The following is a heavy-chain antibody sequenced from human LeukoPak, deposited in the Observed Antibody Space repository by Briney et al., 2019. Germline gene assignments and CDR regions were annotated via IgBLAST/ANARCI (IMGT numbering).Heavy chain of an antibody. V-gene: IGHV4-34*01. CDR1: GGSLSGYY. CDR3: ARQWLVSPLFDY. J-gene: IGHJ4*02. CDR2: INHSGST. Sequence: PSETLSLTCAVYGGSLSGYYWSWIRQPPGKGLEWIGEINHSGSTNYNPSLKSRVTISVDTSKNQLSLKLSSMTAADTAVYYCARQWLVSPLFDYWGPGTLVTVSS. D-gene: IGHD6-19*01.